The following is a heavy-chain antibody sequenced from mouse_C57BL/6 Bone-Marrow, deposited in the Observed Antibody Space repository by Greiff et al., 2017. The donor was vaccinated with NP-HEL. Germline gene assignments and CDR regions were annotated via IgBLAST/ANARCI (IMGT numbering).Heavy chain of an antibody. Sequence: QVQLQQSGAELARPGASVKLSCKASGYTFTSYGISWVKQRTGQGLEWIGEIYPRSGNTYYNEKFKGKATLTADKSSSTAYMELRSLTSEDSAVYFWARWDGSSLDWFAYWGQGTLVTVSA. D-gene: IGHD1-1*01. CDR3: ARWDGSSLDWFAY. J-gene: IGHJ3*01. CDR1: GYTFTSYG. V-gene: IGHV1-81*01. CDR2: IYPRSGNT.